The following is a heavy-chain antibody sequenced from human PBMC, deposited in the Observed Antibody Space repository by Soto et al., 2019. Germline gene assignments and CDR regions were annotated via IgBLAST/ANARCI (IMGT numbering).Heavy chain of an antibody. CDR2: INANSGNT. CDR1: GYTFTSYG. CDR3: ARDPPYCSGGSCYSGVDYFDY. J-gene: IGHJ4*02. Sequence: GASVKVSCKASGYTFTSYGISWVRQAPGQGLEWMGWINANSGNTGYAQKFQGRVTMTRNTSISTAYMELSSLRSEDTAVYYCARDPPYCSGGSCYSGVDYFDYWGQGTLVTVSS. D-gene: IGHD2-15*01. V-gene: IGHV1-8*02.